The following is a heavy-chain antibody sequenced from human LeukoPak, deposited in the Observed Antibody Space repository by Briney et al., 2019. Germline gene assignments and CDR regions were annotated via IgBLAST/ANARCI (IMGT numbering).Heavy chain of an antibody. Sequence: ASVKVSCKASGYTFTGYYMHWVRQAPGQGPEWMGWINPNSGGTNYAQKFQGRVTMTRDTSISTAYMELSRLRSDDTAVYYCARVSWEPSGGAFDIWGQGTMVTVSS. D-gene: IGHD1-26*01. CDR1: GYTFTGYY. CDR2: INPNSGGT. CDR3: ARVSWEPSGGAFDI. J-gene: IGHJ3*02. V-gene: IGHV1-2*02.